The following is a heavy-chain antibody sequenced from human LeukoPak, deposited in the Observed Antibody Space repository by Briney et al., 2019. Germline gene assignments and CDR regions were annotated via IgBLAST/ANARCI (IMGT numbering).Heavy chain of an antibody. D-gene: IGHD3-10*01. CDR1: GGSISSYY. Sequence: SETLSLTCTVSGGSISSYYWTWIRQPPGKGLEWIGYIYPSGSTTYNPSLKSRITMSLDTSKNQFSLKLTSVTAADTAVYFCAGDYNSGSYRFDFWGQGTLVTVSS. V-gene: IGHV4-4*09. CDR2: IYPSGST. J-gene: IGHJ4*02. CDR3: AGDYNSGSYRFDF.